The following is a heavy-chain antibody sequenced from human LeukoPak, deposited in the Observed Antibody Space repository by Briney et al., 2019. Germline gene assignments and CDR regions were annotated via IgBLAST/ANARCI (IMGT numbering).Heavy chain of an antibody. Sequence: LGESLKISCKGSGYSFTSYWISWVRQMPGKGLEWMGRIDPSDSYTNYSPSFQGHVTISADKSTSTAYLQWSSLKASDTAMYYCARPYCSGGSCYYYGMDVWGKGTTVTVSS. CDR3: ARPYCSGGSCYYYGMDV. V-gene: IGHV5-10-1*01. J-gene: IGHJ6*04. CDR1: GYSFTSYW. D-gene: IGHD2-15*01. CDR2: IDPSDSYT.